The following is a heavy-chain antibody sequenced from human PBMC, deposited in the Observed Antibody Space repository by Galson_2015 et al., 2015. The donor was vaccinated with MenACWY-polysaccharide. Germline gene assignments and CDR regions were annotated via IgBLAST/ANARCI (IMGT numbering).Heavy chain of an antibody. D-gene: IGHD6-13*01. J-gene: IGHJ3*02. CDR1: GSRFSHSG. CDR2: IQYDGSKI. CDR3: AREGSRIVFHAFDT. V-gene: IGHV3-33*01. Sequence: SLRLSCAASGSRFSHSGMHWVRQAPGRGLEWVAVIQYDGSKIVYADSVKGRFTISRDNSKNTLFLEMNSPGGEDTAVYYCAREGSRIVFHAFDTWGQGTMVTVSS.